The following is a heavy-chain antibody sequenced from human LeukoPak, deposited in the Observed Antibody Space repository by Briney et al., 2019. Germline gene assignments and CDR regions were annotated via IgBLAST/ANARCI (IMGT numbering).Heavy chain of an antibody. Sequence: SETLSLTCTVSGGSISSYYWSWIRQPPGKGLEWIGYIYYSGNTNYNPSLKSRVTMSVDTSKKQFSLNLSSVTAADTAVYYCATTPVGILTGYFDYWGQGTLVTVSS. D-gene: IGHD3-9*01. CDR1: GGSISSYY. CDR2: IYYSGNT. V-gene: IGHV4-59*08. J-gene: IGHJ4*02. CDR3: ATTPVGILTGYFDY.